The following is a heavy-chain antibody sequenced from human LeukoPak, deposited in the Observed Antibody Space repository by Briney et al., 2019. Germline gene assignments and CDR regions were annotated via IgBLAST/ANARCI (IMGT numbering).Heavy chain of an antibody. D-gene: IGHD5-12*01. J-gene: IGHJ2*01. V-gene: IGHV4-39*07. CDR2: INHSGST. Sequence: SETLSLTCSVSGGSISSSSSYWGWIRQPPGKGLEWIGEINHSGSTNYNPSLKSRVTISVDTSKNQFSLKLSSVTAADTAVYYCARPGRRGGYSGYGYWYFDLWGRGTLVTVSS. CDR1: GGSISSSSSY. CDR3: ARPGRRGGYSGYGYWYFDL.